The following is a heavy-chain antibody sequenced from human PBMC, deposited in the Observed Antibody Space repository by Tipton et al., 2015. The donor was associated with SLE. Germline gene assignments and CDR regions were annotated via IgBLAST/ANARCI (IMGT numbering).Heavy chain of an antibody. V-gene: IGHV3-21*01. CDR3: ARGGLEYRSSETYLDS. J-gene: IGHJ4*02. CDR2: ISTSTRHI. D-gene: IGHD6-6*01. CDR1: GFSFSTYA. Sequence: SLRLSCTASGFSFSTYAMTWVRQAPGKGLEWVSSISTSTRHIYYADSMMGRFTISRDDAKNSLYLQMNSLRPEDTAVYFCARGGLEYRSSETYLDSWGLGTLVTVSS.